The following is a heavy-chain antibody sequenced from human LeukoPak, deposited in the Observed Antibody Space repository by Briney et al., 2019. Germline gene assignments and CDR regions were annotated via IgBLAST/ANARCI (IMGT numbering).Heavy chain of an antibody. D-gene: IGHD4-11*01. V-gene: IGHV4-34*01. Sequence: SETLSLTCSVSGGSIFADYWSWIRQPPGKGLEWIGEINHSGSTNYNPSLKSRVTISVDTSKSQFSLKLSSVTAADTAVYYCARGEGNSNYGDYWGQGTLVTVSS. J-gene: IGHJ4*02. CDR3: ARGEGNSNYGDY. CDR2: INHSGST. CDR1: GGSIFADY.